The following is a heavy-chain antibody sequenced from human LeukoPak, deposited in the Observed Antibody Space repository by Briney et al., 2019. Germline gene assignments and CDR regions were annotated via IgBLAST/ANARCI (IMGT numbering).Heavy chain of an antibody. Sequence: ASVKVSCKASGGTFSSYAISWVRQAPGQGLEWMGRIIPILGIANYAQKFQGRVTITADKSTSTAYMELSSLRSEDTAVYYCARDYSVVPAAILDYWGQGTLVTVSS. D-gene: IGHD2-2*02. CDR2: IIPILGIA. J-gene: IGHJ4*02. V-gene: IGHV1-69*04. CDR1: GGTFSSYA. CDR3: ARDYSVVPAAILDY.